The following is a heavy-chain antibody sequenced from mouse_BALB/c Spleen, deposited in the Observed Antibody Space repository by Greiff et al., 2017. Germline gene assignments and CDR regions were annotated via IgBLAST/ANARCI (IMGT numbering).Heavy chain of an antibody. CDR2: IYPGDGDT. Sequence: QVQLKESGAELVRPGSSVKISCKASGYAFSSYWMNWVKQRPGQGLEWIGQIYPGDGDTNYNGKFKGKATLTADKSSSTAYMQLSSLTSEDSAVYFCARVKVGLYFDYWGQGTTLTVSS. CDR1: GYAFSSYW. V-gene: IGHV1-80*01. D-gene: IGHD4-1*01. J-gene: IGHJ2*01. CDR3: ARVKVGLYFDY.